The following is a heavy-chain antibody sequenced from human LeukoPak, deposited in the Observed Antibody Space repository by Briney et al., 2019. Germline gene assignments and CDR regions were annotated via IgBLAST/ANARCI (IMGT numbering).Heavy chain of an antibody. CDR3: AGTDDLPQCAFDV. D-gene: IGHD1-1*01. Sequence: PSETLSLTCTVSGGSISRGNYYWGVIRQTPGKGLQWIGNIDDSGTTYYNPSLKSRLTMSVDTSKNKFSLKMASVTAADTAIYYCAGTDDLPQCAFDVWGQGSKVTVSS. J-gene: IGHJ3*01. CDR2: IDDSGTT. CDR1: GGSISRGNYY. V-gene: IGHV4-39*01.